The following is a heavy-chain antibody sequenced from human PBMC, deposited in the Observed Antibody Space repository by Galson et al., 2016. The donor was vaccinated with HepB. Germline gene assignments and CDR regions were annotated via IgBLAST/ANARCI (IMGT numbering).Heavy chain of an antibody. Sequence: SLRLSCAASGFTFNPYCMAWVRQAPGKGLEWVSSIIVSSGYGFYADSLKGRFTISRDNARSSLYLHINSLGAEDTAVYYCATLGMRFMWGQGTLVTVSS. CDR1: GFTFNPYC. V-gene: IGHV3-21*01. D-gene: IGHD3-3*01. CDR2: IIVSSGYG. CDR3: ATLGMRFM. J-gene: IGHJ4*02.